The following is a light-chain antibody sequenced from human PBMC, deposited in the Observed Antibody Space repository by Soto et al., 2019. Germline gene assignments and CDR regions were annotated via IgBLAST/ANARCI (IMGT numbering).Light chain of an antibody. CDR1: SSDVGGYNY. V-gene: IGLV2-8*01. J-gene: IGLJ2*01. CDR2: EVN. CDR3: SSYAGNNNVV. Sequence: QSVLTQPPSASGPPGQSVAISCTGTSSDVGGYNYVSWYQQHPGKAPKLMIYEVNKRPSGVPDRFSGSKSGSTASLTVSGLQAEDEADYYCSSYAGNNNVVFGGGTKVTVL.